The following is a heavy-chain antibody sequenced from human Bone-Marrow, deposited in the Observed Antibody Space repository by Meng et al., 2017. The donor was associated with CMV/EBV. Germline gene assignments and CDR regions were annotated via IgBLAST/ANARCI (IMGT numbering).Heavy chain of an antibody. D-gene: IGHD1-26*01. J-gene: IGHJ4*02. CDR3: ARDNMGSLDY. CDR2: HSSGSA. Sequence: SETLSLTCSVSGGSIRGYQWAWVRQAPGKGLEWIGHSSGSATYNPSLRSRVTISVDESKKQFSLNLNFVTAADTALYFCARDNMGSLDYWGQGALVTVSS. V-gene: IGHV4-59*01. CDR1: GGSIRGYQ.